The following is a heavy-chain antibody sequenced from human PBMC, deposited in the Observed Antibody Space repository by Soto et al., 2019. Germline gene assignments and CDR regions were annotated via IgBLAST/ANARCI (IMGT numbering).Heavy chain of an antibody. CDR2: TYYRSKWYN. J-gene: IGHJ6*02. V-gene: IGHV6-1*01. D-gene: IGHD2-2*01. Sequence: PSQTLSLTFAISGDSVSSNSSAWNWIRQSPSRGLEWLGRTYYRSKWYNDYAVSVKSRITIKPDTSKNQFSLQLNSVTPEDTAVYYCAREDLGYCSRTSCSNYYYYGMDVWGQGTTLTV. CDR3: AREDLGYCSRTSCSNYYYYGMDV. CDR1: GDSVSSNSSA.